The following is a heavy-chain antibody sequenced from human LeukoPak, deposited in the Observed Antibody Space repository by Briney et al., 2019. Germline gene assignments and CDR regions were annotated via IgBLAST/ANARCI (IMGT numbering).Heavy chain of an antibody. CDR1: GGSISSYY. V-gene: IGHV4-59*01. J-gene: IGHJ6*03. CDR2: IYYSGST. CDR3: ASGDYDILTGSYYYYMDV. D-gene: IGHD3-9*01. Sequence: SETLSLTCTVSGGSISSYYWSWIRQPPGKGLEWIGYIYYSGSTNYNPSLKSRVTISVDTSKNQFSLKLSSVTAADTAVYYCASGDYDILTGSYYYYMDVWGKGTTVTVSS.